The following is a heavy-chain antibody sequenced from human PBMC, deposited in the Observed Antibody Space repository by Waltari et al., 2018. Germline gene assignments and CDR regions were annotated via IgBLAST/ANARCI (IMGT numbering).Heavy chain of an antibody. Sequence: QVQLVQSGAEVKKPGASVKVSCKASGYTFTGYYMHWVRQAPGQGLEWIGWINPNSGSPNYAQKFQGRVTMTRDTSISTAYMELSRLRSDDTAVYYCARVTIFGLVINYYDYWGQGTLVTVSS. CDR2: INPNSGSP. J-gene: IGHJ4*02. D-gene: IGHD3-3*01. CDR3: ARVTIFGLVINYYDY. CDR1: GYTFTGYY. V-gene: IGHV1-2*02.